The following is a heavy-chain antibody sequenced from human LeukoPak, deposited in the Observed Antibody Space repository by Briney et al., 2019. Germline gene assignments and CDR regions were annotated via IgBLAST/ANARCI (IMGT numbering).Heavy chain of an antibody. CDR2: ISGSGGST. V-gene: IGHV3-23*01. Sequence: PGGSLRLSCAASGFTFSSYGMHWVRQAPGKVLEWVSAISGSGGSTYCADSVKGRFTISRDNSKNTLYLQMNSLRAEDTAVYYCAKKEIAVVGSNWFDPWGQGTLVTVSS. J-gene: IGHJ5*02. D-gene: IGHD6-13*01. CDR1: GFTFSSYG. CDR3: AKKEIAVVGSNWFDP.